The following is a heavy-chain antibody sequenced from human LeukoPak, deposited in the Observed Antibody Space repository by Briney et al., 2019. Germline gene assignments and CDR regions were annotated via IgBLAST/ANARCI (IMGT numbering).Heavy chain of an antibody. V-gene: IGHV4-39*02. J-gene: IGHJ6*03. D-gene: IGHD6-19*01. CDR1: GGSISSSSYY. CDR3: ARDGWSSGWYDRYYYYYYYMDV. Sequence: SETLSLTCTVSGGSISSSSYYWGWIRQPPGKGLEWIGSIYYSGSTYYNPSLKSRVTISVDTSKNQFSLKLSSVTAADTAVYYCARDGWSSGWYDRYYYYYYYMDVWGKGTTVTVSS. CDR2: IYYSGST.